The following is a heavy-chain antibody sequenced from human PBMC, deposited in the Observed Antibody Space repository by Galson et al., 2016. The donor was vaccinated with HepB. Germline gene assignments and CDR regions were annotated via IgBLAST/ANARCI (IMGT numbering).Heavy chain of an antibody. V-gene: IGHV3-7*01. CDR1: TFTFSNYR. D-gene: IGHD2-15*01. CDR3: AGRSCTAGRCYSAFYLCFDS. Sequence: SLRLSCADSTFTFSNYRMTWVRQAPGKGLEWVANIKPDGSEKYYVDSVKGRFTISRDNAKNSLYLQMNSLRAEDTAVYYCAGRSCTAGRCYSAFYLCFDSWGQGTLVTVSP. J-gene: IGHJ4*02. CDR2: IKPDGSEK.